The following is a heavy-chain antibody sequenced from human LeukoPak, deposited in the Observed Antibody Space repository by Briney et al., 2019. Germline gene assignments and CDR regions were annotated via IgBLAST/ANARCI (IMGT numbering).Heavy chain of an antibody. CDR1: GGSISSYY. D-gene: IGHD2-15*01. V-gene: IGHV4-4*07. Sequence: PSETLSLTCTVSGGSISSYYWSWIRQPAGKGLEWIGRIYTSGSTNYNPSLKSRVTISVDTSKNQFSLKLSSVTAADTAVYYCARAANCSGGSCYRDPSYYYMDVWGKGTTVTISS. J-gene: IGHJ6*03. CDR2: IYTSGST. CDR3: ARAANCSGGSCYRDPSYYYMDV.